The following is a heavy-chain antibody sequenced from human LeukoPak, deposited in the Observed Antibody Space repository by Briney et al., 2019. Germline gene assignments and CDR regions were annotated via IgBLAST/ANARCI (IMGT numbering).Heavy chain of an antibody. V-gene: IGHV3-15*01. D-gene: IGHD3-3*01. Sequence: GGSLRLSCAASGFTFSNAWMSWVRQAPGKGLEWVGRIKSKTDGGTTDYAAPVKGRFTISRGDSKNTLYLQMNNLKTEDTAVYYCTTTYYDFWSGYSLRDVWGQGTTVTVSS. CDR1: GFTFSNAW. CDR2: IKSKTDGGTT. CDR3: TTTYYDFWSGYSLRDV. J-gene: IGHJ6*02.